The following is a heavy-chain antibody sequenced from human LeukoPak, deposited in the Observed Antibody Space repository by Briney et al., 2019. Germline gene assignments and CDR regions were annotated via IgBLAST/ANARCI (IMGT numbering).Heavy chain of an antibody. CDR3: ATRGKVSSTSPPENYYYYYMDV. Sequence: ASVKVSCKASGYTFTSYDINWVRQATGQGLEWMGWMNPNSGNTGCAQKFQGRVTMTRNTSISTAYMELSSLRSEDTAVYYCATRGKVSSTSPPENYYYYYMDVWGKGTTVTVSS. J-gene: IGHJ6*03. CDR2: MNPNSGNT. V-gene: IGHV1-8*01. CDR1: GYTFTSYD. D-gene: IGHD2-2*01.